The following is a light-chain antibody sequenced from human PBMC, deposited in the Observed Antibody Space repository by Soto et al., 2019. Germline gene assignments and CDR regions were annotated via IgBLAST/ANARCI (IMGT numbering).Light chain of an antibody. J-gene: IGLJ2*01. CDR1: SSDVGGYNY. Sequence: QSALTQPASVSGSPGQSITISCTGTSSDVGGYNYVSWYQQNPGKAPKLVIYEVSNRPSGVSNRFSGSKSGNTASLTISGLQAEDEADYYCSSYTSSSTLGVVFGGGTKLTV. V-gene: IGLV2-14*01. CDR2: EVS. CDR3: SSYTSSSTLGVV.